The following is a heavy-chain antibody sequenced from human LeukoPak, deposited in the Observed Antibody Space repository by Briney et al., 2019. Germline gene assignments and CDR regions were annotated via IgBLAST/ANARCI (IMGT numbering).Heavy chain of an antibody. CDR1: GFIFYDDS. Sequence: PGGSLRLSCAASGFIFYDDSMYWGRHTPGKGLEWVSCISWKSGSIGYADSVKGRFTISRDNAKNSLYLQMNSLRAEDTAVYYCAELGITMIGGVWGKGTTVTISS. CDR3: AELGITMIGGV. D-gene: IGHD3-10*02. V-gene: IGHV3-9*01. J-gene: IGHJ6*04. CDR2: ISWKSGSI.